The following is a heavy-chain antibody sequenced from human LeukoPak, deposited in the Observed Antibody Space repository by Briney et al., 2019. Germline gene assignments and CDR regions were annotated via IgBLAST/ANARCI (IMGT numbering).Heavy chain of an antibody. V-gene: IGHV1-69*05. CDR3: ARLQDYYDSSEPLVH. CDR1: GGTFSSYA. CDR2: IIPIFGTA. J-gene: IGHJ4*02. Sequence: LWASVKVSCKASGGTFSSYAISWVRQAPGQGLEWMGGIIPIFGTANYAQKFQGRVTITTDESTSTAYMELSSLRSDDTAVYYCARLQDYYDSSEPLVHWGQGTLVTVSS. D-gene: IGHD3-22*01.